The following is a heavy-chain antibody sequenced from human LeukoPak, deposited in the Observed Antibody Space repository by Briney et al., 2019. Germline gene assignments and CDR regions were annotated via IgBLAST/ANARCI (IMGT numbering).Heavy chain of an antibody. Sequence: GESLKISCKGTGYSFISYLIGWVRQLPVKGLEWRGMIYPGDSDTRYSPSFQGQVTISADKSISTAYLQWSSLKASDTAMYYCARRSSGYGEVDYWGQGTLVTVSS. CDR2: IYPGDSDT. D-gene: IGHD5-12*01. J-gene: IGHJ4*02. CDR3: ARRSSGYGEVDY. V-gene: IGHV5-51*01. CDR1: GYSFISYL.